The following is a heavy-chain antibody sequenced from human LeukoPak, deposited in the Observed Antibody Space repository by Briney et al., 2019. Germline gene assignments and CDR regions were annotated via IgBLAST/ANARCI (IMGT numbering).Heavy chain of an antibody. CDR1: GFTFSSYG. Sequence: GGSLRLSCAASGFTFSSYGMHWVRQSPGRGLEWVAFIRYDGSNKYYAHSVKGRFTISRDNSKNTLYLQMNSLRAEDTAVYYCAKGTGGYYYYMDVWGKGTTVTVSS. V-gene: IGHV3-30*02. CDR3: AKGTGGYYYYMDV. J-gene: IGHJ6*03. CDR2: IRYDGSNK. D-gene: IGHD3-10*01.